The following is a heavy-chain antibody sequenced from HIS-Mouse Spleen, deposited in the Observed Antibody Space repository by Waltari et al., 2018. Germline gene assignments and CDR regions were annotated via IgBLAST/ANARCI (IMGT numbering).Heavy chain of an antibody. CDR2: IYYSGST. CDR1: GSTFSRYS. CDR3: AREIPYSSSWYDWYFDL. D-gene: IGHD6-13*01. Sequence: VQLVESGGGLVKPGGSLRLSCAASGSTFSRYSMNWVRQAPGKGLEWIGSIYYSGSTYYNPYLKSRVTISVDTSKNQFSLKLSSVTAADTAVYYCAREIPYSSSWYDWYFDLWGRGTLVTVSS. V-gene: IGHV4-38-2*02. J-gene: IGHJ2*01.